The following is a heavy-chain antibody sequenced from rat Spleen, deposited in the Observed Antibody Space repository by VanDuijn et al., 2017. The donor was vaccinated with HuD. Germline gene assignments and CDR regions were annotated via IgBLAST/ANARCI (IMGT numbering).Heavy chain of an antibody. CDR3: ARTRQGVMDA. CDR2: ISYDGSST. J-gene: IGHJ4*01. CDR1: GFTFSNYD. V-gene: IGHV5-29*01. Sequence: EVQLVESGGGLVQPGRSLKLSCAASGFTFSNYDMAWVRQAPTKGLEWVATISYDGSSTYYRDSVKGRFTISRDNAKSTLYLQMDSLRSEDTATYYCARTRQGVMDAWGQGASVTVSS.